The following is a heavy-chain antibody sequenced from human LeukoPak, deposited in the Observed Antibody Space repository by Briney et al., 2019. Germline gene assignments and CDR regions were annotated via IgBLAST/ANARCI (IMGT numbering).Heavy chain of an antibody. CDR1: GFTFDDYG. CDR2: INWNGGST. D-gene: IGHD6-13*01. Sequence: PGGSLRLSCAASGFTFDDYGMSWVRQAPGKGLEWVSGINWNGGSTGYADSVKGRFTISRDNAKNSLYLQMNSLRAEDTALYYCARGKRYSSSWQWRITLYYYYMDVWGKGTTVTVSS. CDR3: ARGKRYSSSWQWRITLYYYYMDV. V-gene: IGHV3-20*04. J-gene: IGHJ6*03.